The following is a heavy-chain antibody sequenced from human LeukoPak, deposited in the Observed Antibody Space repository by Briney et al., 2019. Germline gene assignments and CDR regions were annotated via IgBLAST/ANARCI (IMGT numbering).Heavy chain of an antibody. CDR2: IYTSGST. D-gene: IGHD2/OR15-2a*01. CDR3: GRHSVISGTEYAFEI. CDR1: GGSISSYY. V-gene: IGHV4-4*07. Sequence: SETLSLTCTVSGGSISSYYWSWIRQPAGRGLEWIGRIYTSGSTNYNPSLKSRVTMSVDTSKNQFSLKLNSVTAADTAVYYCGRHSVISGTEYAFEIWGQGTMVTVSS. J-gene: IGHJ3*02.